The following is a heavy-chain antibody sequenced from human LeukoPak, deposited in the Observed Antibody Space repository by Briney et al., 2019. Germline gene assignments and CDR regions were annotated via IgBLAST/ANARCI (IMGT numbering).Heavy chain of an antibody. CDR1: GYTFTNNY. J-gene: IGHJ4*02. V-gene: IGHV1-46*01. CDR3: ARDQGVFDH. D-gene: IGHD3-10*01. CDR2: IYPRDGST. Sequence: ASVNVSCKASGYTFTNNYIHWVRQAPGQGLEWMGMIYPRDGSTSYAQKVQGRVTVTRDTSTSTVHMELSGLRAEDTAVYYCARDQGVFDHWGQGTLVTVSS.